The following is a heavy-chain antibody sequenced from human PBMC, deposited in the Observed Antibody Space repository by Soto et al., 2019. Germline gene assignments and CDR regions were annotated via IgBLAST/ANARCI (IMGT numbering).Heavy chain of an antibody. CDR3: AREADYTGGGVIVRVRHAFDI. CDR1: GGSISSGDYY. J-gene: IGHJ3*02. V-gene: IGHV4-30-4*02. CDR2: IYYSGST. D-gene: IGHD3-16*02. Sequence: PSETLSLTCTVSGGSISSGDYYWSWIRQPPGKGLEWIGYIYYSGSTYYNPSLKSRVTISVDTSKNQFSLKLSSVTAADTAVYYCAREADYTGGGVIVRVRHAFDILGQGTMVTVS.